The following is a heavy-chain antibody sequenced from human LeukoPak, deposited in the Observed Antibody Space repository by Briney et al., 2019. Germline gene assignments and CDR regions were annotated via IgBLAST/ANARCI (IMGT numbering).Heavy chain of an antibody. CDR2: IIPILGIA. CDR1: GGTFSSYT. D-gene: IGHD2-15*01. V-gene: IGHV1-69*02. Sequence: SVKVSCKASGGTFSSYTISWVRQAPGQGLEWMGRIIPILGIANYAQKFQGRVTIAADKSTSTAYMELSSLRSEDTAVYYCARAYGGGTFDYWGQGTLVTVSS. CDR3: ARAYGGGTFDY. J-gene: IGHJ4*02.